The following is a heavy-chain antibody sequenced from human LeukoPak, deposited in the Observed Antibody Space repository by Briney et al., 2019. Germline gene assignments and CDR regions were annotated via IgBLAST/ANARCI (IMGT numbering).Heavy chain of an antibody. CDR2: INPNSGGT. V-gene: IGHV1-2*02. Sequence: ASVKVSCKASGYTFTGYYMHWVRQAPGQGLEWMGWINPNSGGTNYAQKLQGRVTMTTDTSTSTAYMELRSLRSDDTAVYYCARDNYDILTGYYLGLIDGMDVWGKGTTVTVSS. D-gene: IGHD3-9*01. CDR3: ARDNYDILTGYYLGLIDGMDV. J-gene: IGHJ6*04. CDR1: GYTFTGYY.